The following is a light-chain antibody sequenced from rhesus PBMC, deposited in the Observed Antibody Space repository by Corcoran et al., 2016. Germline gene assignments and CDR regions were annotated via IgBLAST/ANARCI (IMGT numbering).Light chain of an antibody. Sequence: DIQMTQSPSSLSASVGDRVTITCRTSENVNNYLNWYQHKPGKAHNLLIYKAATLQSGVTTRLRGGRSGTDYTFTINSLQSEDVATYYCQQNYVTPITFGPGTKLDIK. V-gene: IGKV1-74*01. J-gene: IGKJ3*01. CDR1: ENVNNY. CDR2: KAA. CDR3: QQNYVTPIT.